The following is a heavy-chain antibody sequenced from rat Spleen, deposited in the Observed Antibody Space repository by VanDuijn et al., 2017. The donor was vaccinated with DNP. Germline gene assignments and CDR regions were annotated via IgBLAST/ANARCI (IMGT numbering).Heavy chain of an antibody. CDR1: GFIFSNYW. Sequence: EVQLVESGGGPVQPGRSLKLSCVPSGFIFSNYWMTWIPQAPGKGLEWVATISYDGSNTYSRDSVKGRFTISRDNAKITLYLQMDSLRSEDTATYYCARATLAYWGQGVMVTVSS. J-gene: IGHJ2*01. V-gene: IGHV5-31*01. CDR3: ARATLAY. CDR2: ISYDGSNT. D-gene: IGHD1-4*01.